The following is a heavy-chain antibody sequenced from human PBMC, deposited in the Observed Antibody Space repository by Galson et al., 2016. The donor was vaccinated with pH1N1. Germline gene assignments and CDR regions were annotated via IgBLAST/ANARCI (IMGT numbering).Heavy chain of an antibody. Sequence: SVKVSCKASGYTFTGYYMHWVRQAPGQGLEWMGWINPNSGGTNYAQKFQGRVTMTRDTSISTAYMELSRLRSDDTAVYYGARGIDFGELGAWFDPWGQGTLVTVSS. D-gene: IGHD3-10*01. J-gene: IGHJ5*02. CDR2: INPNSGGT. V-gene: IGHV1-2*02. CDR1: GYTFTGYY. CDR3: ARGIDFGELGAWFDP.